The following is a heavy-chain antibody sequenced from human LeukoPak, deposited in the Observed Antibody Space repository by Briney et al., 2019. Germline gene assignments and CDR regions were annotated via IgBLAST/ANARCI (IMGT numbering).Heavy chain of an antibody. CDR2: INSNSGGT. CDR3: ARGLRELSNWFDP. CDR1: GYTFTDYY. V-gene: IGHV1-2*02. J-gene: IGHJ5*02. Sequence: GASVKVSCKASGYTFTDYYIHWVRQAPGQGLEWMGWINSNSGGTHYAQKFQGRVTMTRDTSISTAYMELSMLRSDDTAVYYCARGLRELSNWFDPWGQGTLVTVSS. D-gene: IGHD1-26*01.